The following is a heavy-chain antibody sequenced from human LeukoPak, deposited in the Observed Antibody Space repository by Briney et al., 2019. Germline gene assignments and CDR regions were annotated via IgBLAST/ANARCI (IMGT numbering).Heavy chain of an antibody. Sequence: AGGSLRLSCAASGFTFSSYWMHWVRQAPGKGLEWVSAISGSGGSTYYADSVKGRFTISRDNSKNTLYLQMNSLRAEDTAVYYCAKTDTAMNPLYYYYMDVWGKGTTVTVSS. V-gene: IGHV3-23*01. CDR3: AKTDTAMNPLYYYYMDV. CDR2: ISGSGGST. D-gene: IGHD5-18*01. J-gene: IGHJ6*03. CDR1: GFTFSSYW.